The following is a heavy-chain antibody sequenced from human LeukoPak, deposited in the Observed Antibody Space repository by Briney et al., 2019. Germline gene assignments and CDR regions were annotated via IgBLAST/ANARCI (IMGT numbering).Heavy chain of an antibody. D-gene: IGHD3-10*01. J-gene: IGHJ3*02. CDR2: IYSSGST. Sequence: SETLSLTCSVSGASISSGSNYWGWIRQPPGRTLEWIVSIYSSGSTYYNPSLKSRFIIIINTPKNQFSLTLSSVTAADTAVYYCARSDGYGLVGIWGQGTMVTVSS. CDR3: ARSDGYGLVGI. V-gene: IGHV4-39*07. CDR1: GASISSGSNY.